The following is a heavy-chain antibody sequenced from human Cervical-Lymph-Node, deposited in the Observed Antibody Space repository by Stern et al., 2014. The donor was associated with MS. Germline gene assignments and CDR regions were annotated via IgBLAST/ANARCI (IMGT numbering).Heavy chain of an antibody. CDR1: GGSISSSNW. V-gene: IGHV4-4*02. D-gene: IGHD5-24*01. J-gene: IGHJ4*02. CDR3: ARAVMATIKHFDY. CDR2: IYHSGST. Sequence: QVQLQESGPGLVKPSGTLSLTCAVSGGSISSSNWWSWVRPPPGKGLEWIGEIYHSGSTNYNRSLKRRVTISVDKSKNQFSRKLSSVTAADTAVYYCARAVMATIKHFDYWGQGTLVTVSS.